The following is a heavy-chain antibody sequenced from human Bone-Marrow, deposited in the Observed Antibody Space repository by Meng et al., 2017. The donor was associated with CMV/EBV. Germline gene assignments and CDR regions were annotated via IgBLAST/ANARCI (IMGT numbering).Heavy chain of an antibody. CDR2: ISYDGSNK. D-gene: IGHD2-15*01. V-gene: IGHV3-30*04. CDR3: AKEGGYCSGGSCYSGGPDAFDI. Sequence: GGSLRLSCAASGFTFSSYAMHWVRQAPGKGLEWVAVISYDGSNKYYADSVKGRFTISRDNSKNTLYLQMNSLRAEDTAVYYCAKEGGYCSGGSCYSGGPDAFDIWGQGTMVTVSS. CDR1: GFTFSSYA. J-gene: IGHJ3*02.